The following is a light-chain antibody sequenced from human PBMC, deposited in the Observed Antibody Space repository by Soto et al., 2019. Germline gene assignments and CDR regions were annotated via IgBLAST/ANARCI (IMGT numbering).Light chain of an antibody. Sequence: DIVLTPSPCTLSLSPGERATLSCRASQSFSSSYLAWYQQKPGQAPRLLIYGASSRATSIPDRFSGSGSGTDFTLTISRLEPEDFAVYYCQQYGSSLYTFGQGTKLEIK. V-gene: IGKV3-20*01. CDR1: QSFSSSY. J-gene: IGKJ2*01. CDR3: QQYGSSLYT. CDR2: GAS.